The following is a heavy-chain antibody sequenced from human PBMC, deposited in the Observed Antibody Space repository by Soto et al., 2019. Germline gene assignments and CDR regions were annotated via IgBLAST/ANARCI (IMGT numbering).Heavy chain of an antibody. V-gene: IGHV4-34*01. D-gene: IGHD6-6*01. CDR3: AGLAARPLLYYYYGMDV. CDR2: INHSGST. J-gene: IGHJ6*02. CDR1: GGSFSGYY. Sequence: PSETLSLTCAVYGGSFSGYYWSWIRQPPGKGLEWIGEINHSGSTNYNPSLKSRVTISVDTSKNQFSLKLSSVTAADTAVYYCAGLAARPLLYYYYGMDVWGQGTTVTVSS.